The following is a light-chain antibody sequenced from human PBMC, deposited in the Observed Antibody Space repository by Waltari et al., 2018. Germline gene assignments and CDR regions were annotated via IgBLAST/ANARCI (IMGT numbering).Light chain of an antibody. CDR3: SSFTGSSFVL. CDR2: DLS. V-gene: IGLV2-14*03. CDR1: SIDVGDYNF. Sequence: QSALTQPASVSGSPGQSITISCTGTSIDVGDYNFVSWYQHHPGKAHKLIIYDLSDRPSGVSNPFSGSKSGNTASLTISGLQSEDESMYYCSSFTGSSFVLFGGGTMLTVL. J-gene: IGLJ2*01.